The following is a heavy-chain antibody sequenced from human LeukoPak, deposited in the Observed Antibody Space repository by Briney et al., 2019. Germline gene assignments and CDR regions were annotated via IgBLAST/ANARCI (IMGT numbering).Heavy chain of an antibody. Sequence: SETLSLTCTVSGGSINSYYWSWIRQSPGKGLEWIGCIYSSGGTNYNPSLMSRLTISVDTAKNQFSLKLSSVTAADTAVYYCSIRRNWYFDLWGRGTLVTVSS. V-gene: IGHV4-59*01. J-gene: IGHJ2*01. CDR1: GGSINSYY. D-gene: IGHD2-21*01. CDR3: SIRRNWYFDL. CDR2: IYSSGGT.